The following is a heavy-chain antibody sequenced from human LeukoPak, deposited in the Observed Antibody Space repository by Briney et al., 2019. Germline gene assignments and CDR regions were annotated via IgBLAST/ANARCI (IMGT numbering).Heavy chain of an antibody. CDR1: GGSISSYY. CDR3: ARAPRSSSWYFDY. J-gene: IGHJ4*02. D-gene: IGHD6-13*01. CDR2: IYYGGST. V-gene: IGHV4-59*01. Sequence: SETLSLTCTVSGGSISSYYWNWLRQTPGKGLEWLGYIYYGGSTNYNPSLKSRVTISVDTSKNQVSLKLSSVTAADTAVYYCARAPRSSSWYFDYWGQGTLVTVSS.